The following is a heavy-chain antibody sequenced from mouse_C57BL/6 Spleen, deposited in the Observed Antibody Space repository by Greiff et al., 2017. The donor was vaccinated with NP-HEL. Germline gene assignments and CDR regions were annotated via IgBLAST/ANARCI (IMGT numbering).Heavy chain of an antibody. CDR3: ARYSGASYYGNDVDY. D-gene: IGHD2-1*01. CDR1: GYTFTSYW. V-gene: IGHV1-72*01. CDR2: IDPNSGGT. Sequence: QVQLQQPGAELVKPGASVKLSCKASGYTFTSYWMHWVKQRPGRGLEWIGRIDPNSGGTKYNEKFKSKATLTGDKPSSTAYMQISSLTSEDSAVYYCARYSGASYYGNDVDYWGQGTTRTVSA. J-gene: IGHJ2*01.